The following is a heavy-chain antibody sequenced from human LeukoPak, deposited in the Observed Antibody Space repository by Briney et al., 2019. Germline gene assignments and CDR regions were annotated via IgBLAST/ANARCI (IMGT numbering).Heavy chain of an antibody. V-gene: IGHV1-18*01. CDR2: ISAYNGNT. CDR3: ARDPGYSSSWSFYYYYYGMDV. CDR1: GYTFTSYG. J-gene: IGHJ6*02. D-gene: IGHD6-13*01. Sequence: ASVKVSCKASGYTFTSYGISWVRQAPGQGLEWMGWISAYNGNTNYAQKLQGRVTMTTDTSTGTAYMELRSLRSDDTAVYYCARDPGYSSSWSFYYYYYGMDVWGQGTTVTVSS.